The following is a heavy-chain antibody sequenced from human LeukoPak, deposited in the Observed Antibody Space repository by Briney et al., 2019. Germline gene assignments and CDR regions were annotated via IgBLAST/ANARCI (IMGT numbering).Heavy chain of an antibody. J-gene: IGHJ4*02. V-gene: IGHV3-7*01. CDR1: RFTFSSYD. CDR2: IKQDGSEK. CDR3: ARANYGDLPDY. Sequence: GGSLRLSCAASRFTFSSYDMTWVRQAPGKGLEWVANIKQDGSEKYYVDSVKGRFTISRDNAKNSLYLQMNSLRAEDTAVYYCARANYGDLPDYWGQGTLVTVSS. D-gene: IGHD4-17*01.